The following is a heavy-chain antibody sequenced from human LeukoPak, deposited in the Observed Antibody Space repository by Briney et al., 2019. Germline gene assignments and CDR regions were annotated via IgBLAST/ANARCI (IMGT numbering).Heavy chain of an antibody. CDR3: ARGVPLHIVVVPAAFDAFDI. CDR2: ISSSSSYI. Sequence: GGSLRLSCAASGFTFSSYSMNWVRQAPGKWLEWVSSISSSSSYIYYADSVKGRFTISRDNAKNSLYLQMNSLRAEDTAVYYCARGVPLHIVVVPAAFDAFDIWGQGTMVTVSS. D-gene: IGHD2-2*01. V-gene: IGHV3-21*01. J-gene: IGHJ3*02. CDR1: GFTFSSYS.